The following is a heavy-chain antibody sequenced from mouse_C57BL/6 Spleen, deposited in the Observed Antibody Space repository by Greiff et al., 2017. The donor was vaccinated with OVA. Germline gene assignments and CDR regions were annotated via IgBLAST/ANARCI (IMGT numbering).Heavy chain of an antibody. CDR2: IHPNSGRT. CDR1: GYTFTSYW. Sequence: QVQLQQPGAELVKPGASVKLSCKASGYTFTSYWMHWVKQRPGQGLEWIGMIHPNSGRTNYNQKFKSKATLTVDKSSSTAYMQLSSLTYEDSAVYYCARQEGGCFSDWGKGTLVTVSA. V-gene: IGHV1-64*01. CDR3: ARQEGGCFSD. J-gene: IGHJ3*01.